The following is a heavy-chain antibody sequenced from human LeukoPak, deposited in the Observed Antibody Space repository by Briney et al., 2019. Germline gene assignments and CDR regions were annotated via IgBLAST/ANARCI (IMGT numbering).Heavy chain of an antibody. Sequence: GGSLRLSCVASGFSFSDYYMSWIRQAPGQGLGWVSYISSSGSHTNYADSVTGRFTISRNNAKKSLHLQMNSLRAEDTAVYYCARHPDGSLSLDYWGQGTLVSVSS. CDR3: ARHPDGSLSLDY. V-gene: IGHV3-11*03. J-gene: IGHJ4*02. CDR2: ISSSGSHT. D-gene: IGHD1-26*01. CDR1: GFSFSDYY.